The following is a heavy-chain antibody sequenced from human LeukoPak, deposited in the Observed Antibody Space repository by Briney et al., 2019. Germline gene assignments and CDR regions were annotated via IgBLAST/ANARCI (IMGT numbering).Heavy chain of an antibody. V-gene: IGHV4-39*07. CDR3: ARDRYYDTRDAFDI. D-gene: IGHD3-22*01. CDR2: IYYSGST. CDR1: GGSISSSNFY. Sequence: SETLSLTCTVSGGSISSSNFYWGWIRQPPGKGLEWIGSIYYSGSTYYNPSLKSRVSISVDTSKNQFSLKLSSVTAADTAVYYCARDRYYDTRDAFDIWGQGTMVTVSS. J-gene: IGHJ3*02.